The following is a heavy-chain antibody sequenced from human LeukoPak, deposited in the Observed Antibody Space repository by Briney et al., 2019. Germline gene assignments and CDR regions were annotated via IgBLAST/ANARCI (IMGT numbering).Heavy chain of an antibody. CDR2: FDLEDGET. CDR1: GYTLTELS. CDR3: ATGPPMVRGVIIYKNWFDP. D-gene: IGHD3-10*01. J-gene: IGHJ5*02. V-gene: IGHV1-24*01. Sequence: ASVKVSCKVSGYTLTELSMHWVRQAPGKGLEWMGGFDLEDGETIYAQKFQGRVTMTEDTSTDTAYMELSSLRSEDTAVYYCATGPPMVRGVIIYKNWFDPWGQGTLVTVSS.